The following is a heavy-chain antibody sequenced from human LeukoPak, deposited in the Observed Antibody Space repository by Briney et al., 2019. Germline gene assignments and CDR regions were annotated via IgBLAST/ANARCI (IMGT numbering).Heavy chain of an antibody. V-gene: IGHV4-59*01. CDR2: IYYSGST. CDR1: GGSIDNYY. CDR3: ARGMASMVRGVIILWFDP. D-gene: IGHD3-10*01. J-gene: IGHJ5*02. Sequence: SETLSLTCTVSGGSIDNYYWSWIRQPPGKGLEWIGYIYYSGSTKYNPSLKSRVTISLDTSKNQFSLQLTSVTAADTAVYYCARGMASMVRGVIILWFDPWGQETLITVSS.